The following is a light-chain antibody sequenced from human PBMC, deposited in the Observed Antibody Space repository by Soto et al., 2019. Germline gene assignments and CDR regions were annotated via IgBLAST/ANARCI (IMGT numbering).Light chain of an antibody. CDR3: QQRTNWPPT. V-gene: IGKV3-11*01. J-gene: IGKJ4*01. CDR2: DAR. CDR1: QSVSNY. Sequence: ETELTQSPAILSLSPGESATLSFRASQSVSNYLMWCQQKPGQAPRLVIYDARNRATGIPARFSGRGSVTDITLTISSLEPEDFAVYYGQQRTNWPPTFGGGTKVEIK.